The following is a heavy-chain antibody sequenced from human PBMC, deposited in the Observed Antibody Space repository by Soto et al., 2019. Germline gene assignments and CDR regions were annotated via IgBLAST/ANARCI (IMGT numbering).Heavy chain of an antibody. J-gene: IGHJ6*02. V-gene: IGHV4-34*01. CDR1: GGSFSGYY. CDR3: ARSGMPSSGSYGPYGRYYGMDV. Sequence: QVQLQQWGAGLLKPSETLSLTCAVYGGSFSGYYWSWIRQPPGKGLEWIGEINHSGSTNYNPSLKRRVTISVDTSRNQFSLKLSSVTAADTAVYYCARSGMPSSGSYGPYGRYYGMDVWGQGTTVTVSS. D-gene: IGHD6-19*01. CDR2: INHSGST.